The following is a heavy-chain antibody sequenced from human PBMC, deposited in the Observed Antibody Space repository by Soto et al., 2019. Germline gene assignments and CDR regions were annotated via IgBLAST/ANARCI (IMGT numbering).Heavy chain of an antibody. Sequence: SGPTLVKPTQTLTLTCTFSGFSLSTSGVGVGWIRQPPGKALEWLALIYWDDDKRYSPSLKSRLTITKDTSKNQVVLTMTNMDPVDTATYYCAHNRGVIINDAFDIWGQGTMVTVSS. V-gene: IGHV2-5*02. D-gene: IGHD3-10*01. J-gene: IGHJ3*02. CDR1: GFSLSTSGVG. CDR3: AHNRGVIINDAFDI. CDR2: IYWDDDK.